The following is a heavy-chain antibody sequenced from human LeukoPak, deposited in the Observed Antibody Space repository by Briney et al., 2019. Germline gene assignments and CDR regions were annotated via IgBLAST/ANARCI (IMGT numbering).Heavy chain of an antibody. CDR1: GGSISSYY. D-gene: IGHD5-24*01. V-gene: IGHV4-59*08. CDR3: ARRGRDGYNFDY. J-gene: IGHJ4*02. CDR2: IYYSGST. Sequence: PSETLSLTCTVSGGSISSYYWSWIRQPPGKGLEWIGYIYYSGSTNYNPSLRSRVTISVDTSKSQFSLKLSSVTAADTAVYYCARRGRDGYNFDYWGQGTLVTVSS.